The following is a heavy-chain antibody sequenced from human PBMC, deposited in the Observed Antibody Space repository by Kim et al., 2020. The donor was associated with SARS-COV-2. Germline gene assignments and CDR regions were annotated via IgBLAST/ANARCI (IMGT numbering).Heavy chain of an antibody. CDR3: ARLSYDTIRCDY. V-gene: IGHV5-51*01. D-gene: IGHD3-10*01. Sequence: GEFLKISCKASGYSFISYWIGWVRQMPGKGLEWMGIIYPGDSDTRYSPSFQGQVTISVDKSISTAYLQWSSLKASDSAVYYCARLSYDTIRCDYWGQGTLVAVSS. J-gene: IGHJ4*02. CDR1: GYSFISYW. CDR2: IYPGDSDT.